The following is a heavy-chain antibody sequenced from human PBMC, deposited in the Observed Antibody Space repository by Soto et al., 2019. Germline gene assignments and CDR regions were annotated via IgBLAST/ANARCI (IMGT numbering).Heavy chain of an antibody. V-gene: IGHV4-59*01. CDR3: ASSLRITIFGVVPPPDY. CDR2: IYYSGST. D-gene: IGHD3-3*01. Sequence: SETLSLTCTVSGGSISSYYWSWIRQPPGKGLEWIGYIYYSGSTNYNPSLKSRVTISVDTSKNQFSVKLSSVTAADTAVYYCASSLRITIFGVVPPPDYWGQGTLVTVSS. J-gene: IGHJ4*02. CDR1: GGSISSYY.